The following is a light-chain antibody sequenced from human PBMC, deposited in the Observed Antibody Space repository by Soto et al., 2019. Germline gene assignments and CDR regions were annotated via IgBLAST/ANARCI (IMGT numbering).Light chain of an antibody. CDR1: QMVSSSH. CDR3: QHYDGSPLT. CDR2: GAD. Sequence: EIVLTQSPGTLSLPPRERCTLFCTAVQMVSSSHLSGYHQKPVQAPRLLISGADNSFTDGADRFSGSGSGTDFTLTISRLETEDFAMYYCQHYDGSPLTFGGGTKVDIK. J-gene: IGKJ4*01. V-gene: IGKV3-20*01.